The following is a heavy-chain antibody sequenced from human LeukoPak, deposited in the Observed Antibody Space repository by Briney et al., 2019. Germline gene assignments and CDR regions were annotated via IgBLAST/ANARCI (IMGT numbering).Heavy chain of an antibody. D-gene: IGHD6-19*01. V-gene: IGHV1-18*01. CDR1: VYTFTIYG. J-gene: IGHJ3*02. Sequence: ASVTVSFKASVYTFTIYGISWVRQAPGQGREWVGWISAYDGNTNYAQKLQGRVTITTDTSTSKAYMELRSIRSDETAVYYCGRELAVVGIFAAFDIWGQGTMVTVSS. CDR3: GRELAVVGIFAAFDI. CDR2: ISAYDGNT.